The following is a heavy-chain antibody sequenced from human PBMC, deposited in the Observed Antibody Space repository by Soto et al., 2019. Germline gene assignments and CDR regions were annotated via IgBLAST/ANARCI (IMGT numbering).Heavy chain of an antibody. CDR1: GFTFSSYA. CDR3: AREVAYSSSWYVDYYFDY. D-gene: IGHD6-13*01. V-gene: IGHV3-30-3*01. Sequence: ESGGGVVQPGRSLRLSCAASGFTFSSYAMHWVRQAPGKGLEWVAVISYDGSNKYYADSVKGRFTISRDNSKNTLYLQMNSLRAEDTAVYYCAREVAYSSSWYVDYYFDYWGQGTLVTVSS. CDR2: ISYDGSNK. J-gene: IGHJ4*02.